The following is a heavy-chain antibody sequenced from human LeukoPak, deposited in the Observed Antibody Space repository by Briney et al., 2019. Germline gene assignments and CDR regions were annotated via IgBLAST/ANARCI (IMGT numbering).Heavy chain of an antibody. D-gene: IGHD1/OR15-1a*01. J-gene: IGHJ3*02. CDR1: GDSVSSSSDA. Sequence: SQTHSLTCAISGDSVSSSSDAWNWIWHSPSRGLEWLGRTYYGSNDYAVSVKSRMTINADTSKNQVSLQLSSVTPEDTAVYYCARGRNNAFDIWGQGTMVTVSS. CDR2: TYYGSN. CDR3: ARGRNNAFDI. V-gene: IGHV6-1*01.